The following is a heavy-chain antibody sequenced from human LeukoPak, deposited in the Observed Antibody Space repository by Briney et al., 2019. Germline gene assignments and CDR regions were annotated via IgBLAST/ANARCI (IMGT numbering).Heavy chain of an antibody. CDR1: GFTFSTYW. J-gene: IGHJ1*01. V-gene: IGHV3-74*01. CDR3: ARAPSEIGGYYPEYFRH. Sequence: GGSLRLSCAASGFTFSTYWMHWVRQAPGKGPVWVSRIKSDGSTNYADSVKGRFTISRDNANNTLPLQMNSLRPEDTGVYYCARAPSEIGGYYPEYFRHWGQGTLVTVSS. CDR2: IKSDGST. D-gene: IGHD3-22*01.